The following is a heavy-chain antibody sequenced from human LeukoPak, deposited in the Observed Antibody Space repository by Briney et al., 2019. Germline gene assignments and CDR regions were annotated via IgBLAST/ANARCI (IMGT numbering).Heavy chain of an antibody. CDR2: INHSGST. D-gene: IGHD3-16*02. V-gene: IGHV4-34*01. CDR3: ARFKVWGSYRQDSLLNYFDY. CDR1: GGSFSGYY. J-gene: IGHJ4*02. Sequence: SETLSLTCAVYGGSFSGYYWSWTRQPPGMGLEWIGEINHSGSTNYNPSLKSRVTISVDTSKNQLSLKLSSVTAADTAVYYCARFKVWGSYRQDSLLNYFDYWGQGTLVTVSS.